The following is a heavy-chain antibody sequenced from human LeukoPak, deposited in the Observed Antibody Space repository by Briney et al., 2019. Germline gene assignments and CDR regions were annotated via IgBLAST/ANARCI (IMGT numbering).Heavy chain of an antibody. J-gene: IGHJ4*02. CDR3: AREKYSSSWYLNGFFDY. CDR2: IYYSGST. D-gene: IGHD6-13*01. Sequence: SETLSLTCTVSGGSISSSSYYWGWIRQPPGKGLEWIGSIYYSGSTYYNPSLKSRVTISVDTSKNQFSLKLSSVTAADTAVYYCAREKYSSSWYLNGFFDYWGQGTLVTVSS. CDR1: GGSISSSSYY. V-gene: IGHV4-39*07.